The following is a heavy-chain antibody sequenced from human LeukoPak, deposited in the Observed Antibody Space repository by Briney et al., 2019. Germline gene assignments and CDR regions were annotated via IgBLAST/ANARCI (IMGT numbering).Heavy chain of an antibody. CDR1: GFTFNDCP. CDR3: ANIIRKYTSGYYYIDS. Sequence: GGSLLLFSVTSGFTFNDCPMTWVRQGPGKGLEWISTISGDSAEIVYADYVKGRFTISRDNSKNTLVLQMSSLRGEDTAAYYCANIIRKYTSGYYYIDSWGERTLVTVSS. J-gene: IGHJ4*02. D-gene: IGHD6-25*01. V-gene: IGHV3-23*01. CDR2: ISGDSAEI.